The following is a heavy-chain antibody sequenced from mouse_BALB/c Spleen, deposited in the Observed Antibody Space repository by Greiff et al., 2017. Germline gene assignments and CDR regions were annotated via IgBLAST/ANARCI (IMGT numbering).Heavy chain of an antibody. CDR3: ARGGDYGYDGFAY. Sequence: VQLQQSGAELVKPGASVKLSCTASGFNIKDTYMHWVKQRPEQGLEWIGRIDPANGNTKYDPKFQGKATITADTSSNTAYLQLSSLTSEDTAVYYCARGGDYGYDGFAYWGQGTLVTVSA. CDR2: IDPANGNT. CDR1: GFNIKDTY. D-gene: IGHD2-2*01. J-gene: IGHJ3*01. V-gene: IGHV14-3*02.